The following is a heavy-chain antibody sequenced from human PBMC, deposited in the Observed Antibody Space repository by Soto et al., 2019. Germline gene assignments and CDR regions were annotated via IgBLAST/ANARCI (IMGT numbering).Heavy chain of an antibody. CDR2: INSRGGST. CDR1: GFTFSGYA. Sequence: EVQLLESGGGLVQPGGSLRLSCAASGFTFSGYAMSWVRQAPGKGLEWVSAINSRGGSTYYADSVKGRFTISRDSSKNSLYLKINSLRAEDTAVYYCAKDRSSTSCYAFDYWGQGTLVTVSS. V-gene: IGHV3-23*01. J-gene: IGHJ4*02. D-gene: IGHD2-2*01. CDR3: AKDRSSTSCYAFDY.